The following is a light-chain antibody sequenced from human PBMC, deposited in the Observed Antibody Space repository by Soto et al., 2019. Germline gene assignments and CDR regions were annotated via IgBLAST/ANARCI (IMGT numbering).Light chain of an antibody. V-gene: IGKV1-5*01. Sequence: DIQMTQSPSALSASVGDRVTINCRASHSISEWLAWYQQRPGKAPRLLIYDASTLENGVPSRFSGSGSGTEFTHTIISLQPDDFATYYCQQYNSEFPTFGQGTTVAIK. J-gene: IGKJ1*01. CDR1: HSISEW. CDR2: DAS. CDR3: QQYNSEFPT.